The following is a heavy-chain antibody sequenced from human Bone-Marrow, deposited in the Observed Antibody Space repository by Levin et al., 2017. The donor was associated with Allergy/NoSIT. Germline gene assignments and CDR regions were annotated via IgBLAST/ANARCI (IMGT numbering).Heavy chain of an antibody. CDR2: VSFDGLNK. CDR3: AKDGAGYSKEPNFDY. V-gene: IGHV3-30*18. Sequence: GESLKISCAASGFTFNNYGMHWVRQAPGKGLEWVAVVSFDGLNKYFAASVKGRFTISRDNSKNTLYLEMNSLRPEDTAVYYCAKDGAGYSKEPNFDYWGQGTLVTVSS. CDR1: GFTFNNYG. D-gene: IGHD5-18*01. J-gene: IGHJ4*02.